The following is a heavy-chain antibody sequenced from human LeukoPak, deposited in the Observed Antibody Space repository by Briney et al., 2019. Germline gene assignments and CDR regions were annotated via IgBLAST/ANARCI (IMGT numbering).Heavy chain of an antibody. CDR3: ARHLSSGSYSAFDI. D-gene: IGHD1-26*01. CDR2: ISSSGSTI. V-gene: IGHV3-48*03. CDR1: GFTFSSYE. J-gene: IGHJ3*02. Sequence: VGSLRLSCAASGFTFSSYEMNWVRQAPGKGLEWVSYISSSGSTIYYADSVKGRFTISRDNAKNSLYLQMNSLRAEDTAVYYCARHLSSGSYSAFDIWGQGTMVTVSS.